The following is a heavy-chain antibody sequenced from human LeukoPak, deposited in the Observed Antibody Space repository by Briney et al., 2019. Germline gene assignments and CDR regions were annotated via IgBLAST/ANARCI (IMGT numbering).Heavy chain of an antibody. CDR2: IYYSGST. CDR3: ARASEGQLLDSAWFDP. Sequence: SETLSLTCTVSGGSISSGDYYWSWIRQPPGKGLEWIGYIYYSGSTYYNPSLKSRVTISVDTSKNQFSLKLSSVTAADTAVYYCARASEGQLLDSAWFDPWGQGTLVTVSS. V-gene: IGHV4-30-4*01. CDR1: GGSISSGDYY. J-gene: IGHJ5*02. D-gene: IGHD2-2*01.